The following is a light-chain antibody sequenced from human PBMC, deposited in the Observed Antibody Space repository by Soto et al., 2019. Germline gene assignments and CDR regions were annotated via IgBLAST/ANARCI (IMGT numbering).Light chain of an antibody. V-gene: IGLV6-57*04. CDR2: EDT. CDR3: QSYDINDHEV. J-gene: IGLJ3*02. CDR1: SGNIANNF. Sequence: NFMLTQPRSVSESPGRTVTISCTRNSGNIANNFVQWYQLRPGSAPSTVIFEDTRRPSGVPGRFSGSIDSSSNSASLTISGLRAEDEADYYCQSYDINDHEVFGGGTKLTVL.